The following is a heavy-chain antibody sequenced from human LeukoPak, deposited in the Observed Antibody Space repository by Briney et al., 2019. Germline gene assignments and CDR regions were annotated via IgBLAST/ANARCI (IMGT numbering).Heavy chain of an antibody. Sequence: GGSLRLSCAASGFTFSSYAMHWVRQAPGKGLEYVSAMNINGGSTYYADSVKGRFTISRDNSKNTLYLQMGSLRAEDMAVYYCARGYYYDSSGYRNYAFDIWGQGTMVTVTS. CDR3: ARGYYYDSSGYRNYAFDI. CDR1: GFTFSSYA. D-gene: IGHD3-22*01. V-gene: IGHV3-64*02. J-gene: IGHJ3*02. CDR2: MNINGGST.